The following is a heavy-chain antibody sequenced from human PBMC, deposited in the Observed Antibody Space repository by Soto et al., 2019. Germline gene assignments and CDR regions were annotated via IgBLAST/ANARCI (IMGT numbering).Heavy chain of an antibody. CDR1: GDSISISGYF. V-gene: IGHV4-31*03. J-gene: IGHJ4*02. D-gene: IGHD5-18*01. Sequence: SETLSLTCTVSGDSISISGYFWSCIRQHPGKGLEWIGYIYNSGGAYYNPSLKSRLTMSMDTSENQFSLKLSSVTAADTAVYYCATMHTSMAWGCRGQRTLVTVSS. CDR3: ATMHTSMAWGC. CDR2: IYNSGGA.